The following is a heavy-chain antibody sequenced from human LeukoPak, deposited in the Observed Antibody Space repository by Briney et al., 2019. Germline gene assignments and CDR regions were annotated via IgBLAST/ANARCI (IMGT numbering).Heavy chain of an antibody. J-gene: IGHJ3*02. CDR3: ARFPYDFWSGYAFDI. CDR2: IYYSGRT. D-gene: IGHD3-3*01. Sequence: SETLSLTCTVSGGSISTYYWNWIRQPPGKGLEWIGYIYYSGRTNYNPSLKSRVSISIDTSKNQFSLKLSSVTAADTAVYYCARFPYDFWSGYAFDIWGQGTMVTVSS. CDR1: GGSISTYY. V-gene: IGHV4-59*01.